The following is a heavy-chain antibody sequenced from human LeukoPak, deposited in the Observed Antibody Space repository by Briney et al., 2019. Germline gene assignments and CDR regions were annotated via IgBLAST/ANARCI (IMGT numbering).Heavy chain of an antibody. V-gene: IGHV4-34*01. CDR3: ARVAYGDYYFDY. D-gene: IGHD4-17*01. J-gene: IGHJ4*02. Sequence: SETLSLTCAVYGGSFSGYYWSWIRQPPGKGLEWIGEINHSGSTNYNPSLKSRVTISVDTSKNQFSLKLSSVTAADTAVYYCARVAYGDYYFDYWGQGTLVTVSS. CDR1: GGSFSGYY. CDR2: INHSGST.